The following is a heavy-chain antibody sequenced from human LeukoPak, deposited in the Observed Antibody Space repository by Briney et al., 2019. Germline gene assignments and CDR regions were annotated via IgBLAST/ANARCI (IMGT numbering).Heavy chain of an antibody. CDR2: ISSNGGST. V-gene: IGHV3-64D*09. D-gene: IGHD6-19*01. J-gene: IGHJ2*01. CDR3: VKGKRAVAALYWYFDL. CDR1: GFISTNAW. Sequence: SGGSLRLSCAASGFISTNAWMSWVRQAPGKGLEYVSAISSNGGSTYYADSVKGRFTISRDNSKNTLYLQMSSLRAEDTAVYYCVKGKRAVAALYWYFDLWGRGTLVTVSS.